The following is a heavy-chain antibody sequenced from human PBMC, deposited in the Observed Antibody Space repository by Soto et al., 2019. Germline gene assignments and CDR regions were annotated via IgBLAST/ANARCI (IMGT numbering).Heavy chain of an antibody. CDR2: ISSSSSYI. CDR1: GFTLSSYS. V-gene: IGHV3-21*01. CDR3: ARDVSSRDPTGFDY. D-gene: IGHD3-10*01. Sequence: GGSLRLSCAASGFTLSSYSMNWVRQAPGKGLEWVSSISSSSSYIYYADSVKGRFTISRDNAKNSLYLQMNSLRAEDTAVYYCARDVSSRDPTGFDYWGQGTLVTVSS. J-gene: IGHJ4*02.